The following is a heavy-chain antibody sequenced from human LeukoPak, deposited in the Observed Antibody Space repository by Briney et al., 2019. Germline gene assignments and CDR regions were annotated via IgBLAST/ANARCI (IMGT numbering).Heavy chain of an antibody. CDR3: ARANDYVWGSYRP. CDR1: GYTFTGYY. D-gene: IGHD3-16*02. V-gene: IGHV1-2*02. J-gene: IGHJ5*02. CDR2: INPNSGGT. Sequence: ASVKVSCKASGYTFTGYYMHWVRQAPGQGLEWMGWINPNSGGTNYAQKFQGRVTMTRDTSISTAYMELSRLRSDDTAVYYCARANDYVWGSYRPWGQGTLVTVS.